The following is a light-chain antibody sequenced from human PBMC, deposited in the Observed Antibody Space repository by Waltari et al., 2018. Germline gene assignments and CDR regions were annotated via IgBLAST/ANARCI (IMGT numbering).Light chain of an antibody. CDR3: QQLNSYPRFT. J-gene: IGKJ3*01. V-gene: IGKV1-9*01. CDR2: AAS. CDR1: QGISSY. Sequence: DIQLTQSPSFLSASVGDRVTITCRASQGISSYLAWYHQKPGKAPKLLIYAASTLQSGVPSRFSGSGSGTEFTLTISSLQPEDFATYYCQQLNSYPRFTFGPGTKVDIK.